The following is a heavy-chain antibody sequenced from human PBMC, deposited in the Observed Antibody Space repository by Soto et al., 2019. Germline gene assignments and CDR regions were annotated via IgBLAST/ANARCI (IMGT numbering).Heavy chain of an antibody. J-gene: IGHJ4*02. V-gene: IGHV1-8*01. CDR1: GSTFSTLD. D-gene: IGHD3-10*01. Sequence: QVQLVQSGAEVKKPGASVKVSCKASGSTFSTLDLNWVRQAPGQGLDWMGWMHANTGLTGHAQKFQGRISMTRDPSISTAYMELSSLRADDTAVYYCARYIFGQGFISWGQGTLVTVSS. CDR2: MHANTGLT. CDR3: ARYIFGQGFIS.